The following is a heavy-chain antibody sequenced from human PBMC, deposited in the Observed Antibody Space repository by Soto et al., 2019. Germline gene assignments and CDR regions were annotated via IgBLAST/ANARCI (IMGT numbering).Heavy chain of an antibody. D-gene: IGHD3-3*01. CDR1: GYTFTSYA. J-gene: IGHJ4*02. V-gene: IGHV1-3*01. Sequence: ASVKVSCKASGYTFTSYAMHWVRQAPGQRLEWMGWINAGNGNTKYSQKFQGRVTMTRDTSASTAYMELSSLRSEDTAVYYCATGTIWSGYYFDYWGQGTLVTVSS. CDR3: ATGTIWSGYYFDY. CDR2: INAGNGNT.